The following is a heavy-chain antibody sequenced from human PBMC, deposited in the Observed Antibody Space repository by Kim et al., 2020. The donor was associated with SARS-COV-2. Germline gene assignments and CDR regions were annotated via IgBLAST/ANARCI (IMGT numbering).Heavy chain of an antibody. D-gene: IGHD2-15*01. CDR2: STI. CDR3: ARDQGGSSNP. Sequence: STIYYAASVKGRFTISRDNAKTSLYLQMNSLRAEDTAVYYCARDQGGSSNPWGQGTLVTVSS. V-gene: IGHV3-48*01. J-gene: IGHJ5*02.